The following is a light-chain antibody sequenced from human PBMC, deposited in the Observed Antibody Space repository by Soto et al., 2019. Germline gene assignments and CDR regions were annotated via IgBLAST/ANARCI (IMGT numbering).Light chain of an antibody. V-gene: IGLV2-14*01. CDR2: EVS. Sequence: QSVLTQPASVSGSPGQSITISCTGTSSDVADYNYVSWYQQHPGKAPKLMIYEVSNRPSGVSNRFSGSKSGNTASLTISGLQAEDEADYFCISYTSSSTLVVFGGGTKLTVL. CDR1: SSDVADYNY. CDR3: ISYTSSSTLVV. J-gene: IGLJ2*01.